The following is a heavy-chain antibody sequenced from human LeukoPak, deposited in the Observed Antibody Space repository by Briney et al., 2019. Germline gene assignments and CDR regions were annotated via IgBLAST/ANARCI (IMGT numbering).Heavy chain of an antibody. J-gene: IGHJ4*02. Sequence: GGSLRLSCAASGFTFSQYGMNWVRHVSGKGLEWVSSISSSSSYIYYADSVKGRFTISRDNAKNSLYLQMNSLRAEDTAVYYCARDHYYDSSGYQHYFDYWGQGTLVTVSS. CDR3: ARDHYYDSSGYQHYFDY. CDR2: ISSSSSYI. V-gene: IGHV3-21*01. CDR1: GFTFSQYG. D-gene: IGHD3-22*01.